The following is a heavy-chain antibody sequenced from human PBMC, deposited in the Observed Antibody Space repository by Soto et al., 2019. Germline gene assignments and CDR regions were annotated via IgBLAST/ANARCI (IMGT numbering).Heavy chain of an antibody. V-gene: IGHV4-31*03. J-gene: IGHJ6*02. D-gene: IGHD3-10*02. CDR3: ARVSTFGEFRGPFYGMDV. CDR1: GGSFSSGTYF. CDR2: IHHSGST. Sequence: PSETLSLTCTVSGGSFSSGTYFWSWIRQHPGKGLEWLGYIHHSGSTYYKPSLKSRVNMSVDTSKSQFSLKLSSVTAADTAVYYCARVSTFGEFRGPFYGMDVWGQGTTVTVSS.